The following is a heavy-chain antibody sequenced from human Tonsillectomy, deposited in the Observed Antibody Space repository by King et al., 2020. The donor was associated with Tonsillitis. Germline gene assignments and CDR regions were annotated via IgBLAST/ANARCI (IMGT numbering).Heavy chain of an antibody. Sequence: VQLVESGGGVVQPGRSLRLSCAASGFTFSNYGMHWVRQAPGKGLEWVAVIWYDGSNKYYADSVKGRFTISRDNSKNTLYLQMNSLRAEDTAVYYCARGRVYYDSSDYYTSGYYFDYWGQGTLVTVSS. D-gene: IGHD3-22*01. J-gene: IGHJ4*02. V-gene: IGHV3-33*01. CDR1: GFTFSNYG. CDR3: ARGRVYYDSSDYYTSGYYFDY. CDR2: IWYDGSNK.